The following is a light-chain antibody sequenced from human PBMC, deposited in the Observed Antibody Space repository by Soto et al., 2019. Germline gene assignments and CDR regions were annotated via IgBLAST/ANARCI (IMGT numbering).Light chain of an antibody. CDR2: DAS. CDR1: QSISNY. V-gene: IGKV1-39*01. CDR3: EQSYSTPWT. J-gene: IGKJ1*01. Sequence: DIQMTQSPSSLSASVGDRVTITCRASQSISNYLNWYQQKPGKAPKRLIYDASSLQSGVPSRFSGSGSGTDFTLTISSLQPEDFAIYYCEQSYSTPWTFGQGTKVEIK.